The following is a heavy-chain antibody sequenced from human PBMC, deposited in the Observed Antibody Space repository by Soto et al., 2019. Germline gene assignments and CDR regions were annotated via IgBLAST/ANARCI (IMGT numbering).Heavy chain of an antibody. Sequence: GASVKVSCKASGYTFTGYYMHWVRQAPGQGLEWMGWINPNSGGTNYAQKFQGWVTMTRDTSISTAYMELSRLRSDDTAVYYCARAPTTVTPYRYFDLWGRGTLVTVSS. D-gene: IGHD4-17*01. CDR1: GYTFTGYY. CDR3: ARAPTTVTPYRYFDL. CDR2: INPNSGGT. J-gene: IGHJ2*01. V-gene: IGHV1-2*04.